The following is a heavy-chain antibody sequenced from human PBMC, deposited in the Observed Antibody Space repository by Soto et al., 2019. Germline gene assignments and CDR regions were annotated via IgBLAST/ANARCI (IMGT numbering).Heavy chain of an antibody. Sequence: SETLSLTCTVSGGSISSYYWSWIRQPPGKGLEWIGYIYYSGSTNYNPSLKSRVTISVDTSKNQFSLKLSSVTAADMAVYYCARDPQVTTSGFDYWGQGTLVTVSS. CDR2: IYYSGST. V-gene: IGHV4-59*01. J-gene: IGHJ4*02. CDR1: GGSISSYY. CDR3: ARDPQVTTSGFDY. D-gene: IGHD4-4*01.